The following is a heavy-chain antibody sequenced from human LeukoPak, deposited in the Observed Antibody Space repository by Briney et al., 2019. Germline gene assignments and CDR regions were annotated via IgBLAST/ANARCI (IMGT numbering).Heavy chain of an antibody. V-gene: IGHV3-74*01. CDR3: ARVPYDYGGAWGFDY. Sequence: TGGSLRLSCAASGFTFSSYWMHWVRQAPGKGLVWVSRINSDGSSTSYADSAKGRFTISRDNAKNTLYLQMNSLRAEDTAVYYCARVPYDYGGAWGFDYWGQGTLVTVSS. CDR2: INSDGSST. CDR1: GFTFSSYW. J-gene: IGHJ4*02. D-gene: IGHD4-23*01.